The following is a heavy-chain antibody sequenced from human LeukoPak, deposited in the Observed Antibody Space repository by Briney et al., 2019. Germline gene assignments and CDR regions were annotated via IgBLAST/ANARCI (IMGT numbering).Heavy chain of an antibody. D-gene: IGHD2-2*01. CDR2: IIPIFGTA. J-gene: IGHJ4*02. CDR3: ARVVIGEYCSSTSCWYFDY. CDR1: GYTFTSYD. V-gene: IGHV1-69*13. Sequence: ASVKVSCKASGYTFTSYDINWVRQAPGQGLEWMGGIIPIFGTANYAQKFRGRVTITADESTSTAYMELSSLRSEDTAVYYCARVVIGEYCSSTSCWYFDYWGQGTLVTVSS.